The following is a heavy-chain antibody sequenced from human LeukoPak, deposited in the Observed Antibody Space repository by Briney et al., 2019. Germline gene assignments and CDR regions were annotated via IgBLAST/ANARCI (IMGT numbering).Heavy chain of an antibody. V-gene: IGHV3-30*04. J-gene: IGHJ4*02. D-gene: IGHD6-19*01. CDR3: ARGNSSGWGPYFFDY. CDR2: ISYDGSNK. CDR1: GFTFSSYA. Sequence: PGGSLRLSCAASGFTFSSYAMHWFRQAPGKGLEWVAVISYDGSNKYYADSVKGRFTTSRDNAKNSLYLQMNSLRAEDTAVYYCARGNSSGWGPYFFDYWGQGTLVTVSS.